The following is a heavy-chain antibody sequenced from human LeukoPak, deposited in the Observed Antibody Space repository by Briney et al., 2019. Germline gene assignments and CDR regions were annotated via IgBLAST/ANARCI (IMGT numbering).Heavy chain of an antibody. CDR3: ARGISITMVRGVIDY. D-gene: IGHD3-10*01. CDR1: GYTFTSYY. J-gene: IGHJ4*02. CDR2: MNPSGGST. Sequence: ASVKVSCKAFGYTFTSYYMHWVRQAPGQGLEWMGIMNPSGGSTSYAQKFQGRVSMTRDTSTSTVYMELSSLRSEDTAVYYCARGISITMVRGVIDYWGQGTLVTVS. V-gene: IGHV1-46*01.